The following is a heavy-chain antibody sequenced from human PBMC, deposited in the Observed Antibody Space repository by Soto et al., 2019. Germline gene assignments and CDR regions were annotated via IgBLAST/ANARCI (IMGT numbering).Heavy chain of an antibody. V-gene: IGHV1-18*01. CDR1: GYTFTSYG. CDR2: ISGYNGNT. CDR3: ARDEGYKCNDGGWFDP. D-gene: IGHD1-1*01. J-gene: IGHJ5*02. Sequence: QVQLVQSGAEVKKPGASVKVSCKSSGYTFTSYGISWVRQAPGQGIEWMGWISGYNGNTNYAQKLQGRVTMTTDTSTSTAYMELRSMRSDDTAVYYCARDEGYKCNDGGWFDPWGQGTLVTVSS.